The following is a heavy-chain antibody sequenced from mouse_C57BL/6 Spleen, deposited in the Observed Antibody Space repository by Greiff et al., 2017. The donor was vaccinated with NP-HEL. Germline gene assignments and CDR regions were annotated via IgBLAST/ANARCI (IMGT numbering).Heavy chain of an antibody. V-gene: IGHV5-17*01. D-gene: IGHD2-4*01. CDR3: ARRDYDGEYFDY. CDR2: ISSGSSTI. Sequence: EVMLVESGGGLVKPGGSLKLSCAASGFTFSDYGMHWVRQAPEKGLEWVAYISSGSSTIYYADTVKGRFTISRDNAKNTLFLQMTSLRSEDTAMYYCARRDYDGEYFDYWGQGTTLPVSS. CDR1: GFTFSDYG. J-gene: IGHJ2*01.